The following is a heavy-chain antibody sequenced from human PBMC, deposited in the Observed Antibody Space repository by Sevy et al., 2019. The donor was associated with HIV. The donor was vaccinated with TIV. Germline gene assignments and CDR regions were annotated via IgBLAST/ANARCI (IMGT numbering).Heavy chain of an antibody. CDR1: GFTFSKYW. J-gene: IGHJ6*02. V-gene: IGHV3-7*03. CDR3: ARDCNSNSCLWGLDV. D-gene: IGHD2-2*01. CDR2: KKRDGSEK. Sequence: GGSLRLSCAASGFTFSKYWMTWVRQAPGKGLEWVANKKRDGSEKYYLDSVKGRFSISRDNTKNSPYLQMKSLRGEDTAVYYCARDCNSNSCLWGLDVWGQGTTVTVSS.